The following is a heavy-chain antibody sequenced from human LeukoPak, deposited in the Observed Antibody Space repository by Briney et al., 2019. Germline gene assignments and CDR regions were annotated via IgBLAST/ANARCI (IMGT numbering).Heavy chain of an antibody. CDR1: GGSISSYY. Sequence: PSETLSLTCTVSGGSISSYYWSWLRQPPGKGLEWIGYIYYSGSTNYNPSLKSRVTISVDTSKNQFSLKLSSVTAADTAVYYCARALYYDFWSGYQNWFDPWGQGTLVTVSS. CDR2: IYYSGST. D-gene: IGHD3-3*01. J-gene: IGHJ5*02. V-gene: IGHV4-59*08. CDR3: ARALYYDFWSGYQNWFDP.